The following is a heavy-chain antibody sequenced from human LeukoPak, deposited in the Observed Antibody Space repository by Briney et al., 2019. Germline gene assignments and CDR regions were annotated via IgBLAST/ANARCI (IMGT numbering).Heavy chain of an antibody. D-gene: IGHD3-3*01. CDR3: ASGEDAFDI. CDR2: IYHSGST. CDR1: GGSISSGGYY. V-gene: IGHV4-30-2*01. J-gene: IGHJ3*02. Sequence: SETLSLTCTVSGGSISSGGYYWSWIRQPPGKGLEWIGYIYHSGSTYYNPSLKSRVTISVDRSKNQFSLKLSSVTAADTAVYYCASGEDAFDIWGQGTMVTVSS.